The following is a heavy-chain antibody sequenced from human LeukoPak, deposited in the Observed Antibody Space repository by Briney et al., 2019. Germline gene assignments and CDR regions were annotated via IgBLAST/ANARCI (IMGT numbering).Heavy chain of an antibody. Sequence: GGSLRLSCAASGFNFSSYWMSWVRQAPGKGLEWAANINQDGGKKYYVDSVRGRFAISRDNAENSVYLQMNSLRAEDTALYYCARGGAPDNWGQGTLVTVSS. CDR2: INQDGGKK. J-gene: IGHJ4*02. V-gene: IGHV3-7*01. CDR1: GFNFSSYW. D-gene: IGHD1-26*01. CDR3: ARGGAPDN.